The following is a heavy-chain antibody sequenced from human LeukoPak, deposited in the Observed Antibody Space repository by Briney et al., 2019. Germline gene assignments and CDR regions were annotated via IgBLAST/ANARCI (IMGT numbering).Heavy chain of an antibody. CDR3: ARLYYGSAYYYYYYMDV. V-gene: IGHV4-59*12. CDR1: GGSISSFY. CDR2: MYYSGNT. J-gene: IGHJ6*03. D-gene: IGHD3-10*01. Sequence: KTSETLSLTCTVSGGSISSFYWSWIRQPPGKGLEWIGYMYYSGNTKYNPSLKSRVTISVDTSKNQFSLKLSSVTAADTAVYCCARLYYGSAYYYYYYMDVWGKGTTVTVSS.